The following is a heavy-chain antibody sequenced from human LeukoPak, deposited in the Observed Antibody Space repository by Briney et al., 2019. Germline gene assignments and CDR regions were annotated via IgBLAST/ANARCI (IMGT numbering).Heavy chain of an antibody. D-gene: IGHD6-19*01. Sequence: ASVKVSCKASGYTFTSYGISWVRQAPGQGLEWMGWISAYNGNTNYAQKLQGRVTMTTDTSTSTAYMELRSLRSDDTAVYYCARLASRGIAVAGYTSNWWWELGYWGQGTLVTVSS. CDR3: ARLASRGIAVAGYTSNWWWELGY. J-gene: IGHJ4*02. CDR1: GYTFTSYG. CDR2: ISAYNGNT. V-gene: IGHV1-18*01.